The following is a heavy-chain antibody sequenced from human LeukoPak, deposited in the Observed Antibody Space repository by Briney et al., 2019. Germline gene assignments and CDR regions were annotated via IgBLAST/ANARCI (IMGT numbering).Heavy chain of an antibody. D-gene: IGHD2-2*02. V-gene: IGHV4-34*01. CDR3: ARGEQIRYCSSTSCYRGFDP. J-gene: IGHJ5*02. CDR2: INHSGST. CDR1: GGSFSGYY. Sequence: PSETLSLTCAVYGGSFSGYYWSWIRQPPGNGLEWIGEINHSGSTNYNPSLKSRVTISVDTSKNQFSLKLSSVTAADTAVYYCARGEQIRYCSSTSCYRGFDPWGQGTLVTVSS.